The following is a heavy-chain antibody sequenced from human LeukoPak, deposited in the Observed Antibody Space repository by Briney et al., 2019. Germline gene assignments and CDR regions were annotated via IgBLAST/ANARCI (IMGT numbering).Heavy chain of an antibody. CDR1: GFTFSSYA. Sequence: GGSLRLSCAASGFTFSSYAMSWVRQAPGKGLEWVSAISGSGGSTYYADSVKGRFTISRDNSKNTPYLQMNSLRAEDTAVYYCAKDLVVPAATFYFDYWGQGTLVTVSS. J-gene: IGHJ4*02. V-gene: IGHV3-23*01. D-gene: IGHD2-2*01. CDR3: AKDLVVPAATFYFDY. CDR2: ISGSGGST.